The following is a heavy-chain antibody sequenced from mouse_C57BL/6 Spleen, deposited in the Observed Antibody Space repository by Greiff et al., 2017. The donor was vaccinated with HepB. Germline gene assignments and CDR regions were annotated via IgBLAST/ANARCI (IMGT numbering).Heavy chain of an antibody. CDR3: ARWGYDSSYAMDY. V-gene: IGHV1-19*01. D-gene: IGHD2-4*01. J-gene: IGHJ4*01. CDR2: INPYNGGT. CDR1: GYTFTDYY. Sequence: VQLQQSGPVLVKPGASVKMSCKASGYTFTDYYMNWVKQSHGKSLEWIGVINPYNGGTSYNQKFKGKATLTVDKSSSTAYMELNSLTSEDSAVYYCARWGYDSSYAMDYWGQGTSVTVSS.